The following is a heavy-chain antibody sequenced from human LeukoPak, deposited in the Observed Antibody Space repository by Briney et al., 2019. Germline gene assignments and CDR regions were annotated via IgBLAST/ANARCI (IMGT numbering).Heavy chain of an antibody. V-gene: IGHV3-53*01. CDR1: ELTLSSNY. CDR2: IYSGGST. CDR3: TTKKPNDFWSGYPSLVDAFDI. Sequence: GGSLRLSCAASELTLSSNYMSWIRQAPGRGLEWVSFIYSGGSTYYADSVRGRFIISKDNSKNTLYLQMNSLKTEDTAVYYCTTKKPNDFWSGYPSLVDAFDIWGQGTMVTVSS. D-gene: IGHD3-3*01. J-gene: IGHJ3*02.